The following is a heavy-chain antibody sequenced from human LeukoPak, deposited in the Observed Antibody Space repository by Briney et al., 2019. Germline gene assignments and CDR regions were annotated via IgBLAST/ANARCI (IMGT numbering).Heavy chain of an antibody. CDR3: AKQAASGGGVDY. Sequence: GGSLRLSCATSGFTFDDYAMHWVRQAPGKGLEWVSLISGDGGSTYYADSVKGRFTISRDNSKNSLHVQMNNPRSEDTALYYCAKQAASGGGVDYWGQGTLVTVSS. CDR1: GFTFDDYA. V-gene: IGHV3-43*02. CDR2: ISGDGGST. D-gene: IGHD3-16*01. J-gene: IGHJ4*02.